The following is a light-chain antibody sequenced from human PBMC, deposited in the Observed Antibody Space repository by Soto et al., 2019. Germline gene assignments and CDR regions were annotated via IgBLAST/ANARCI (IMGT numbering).Light chain of an antibody. V-gene: IGKV3-20*01. CDR1: QSVTSSY. J-gene: IGKJ1*01. CDR2: GAS. Sequence: ENVLTQSPGSLSLSPGERGTLFCRASQSVTSSYLAWYQQKPGQAPRLLIYGASSRATGIPDRFSGSGSGTDFTLTISRLEPEDFVVYYCQQYASSPPTFGQGTKLDIK. CDR3: QQYASSPPT.